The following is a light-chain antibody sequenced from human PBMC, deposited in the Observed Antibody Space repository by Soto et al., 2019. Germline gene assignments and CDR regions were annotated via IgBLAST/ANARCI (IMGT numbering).Light chain of an antibody. V-gene: IGLV2-14*01. J-gene: IGLJ1*01. CDR3: SSYTSSTTYV. CDR2: QVS. Sequence: QSVLTQPASVSGSPGQSIAISCTGTTSAVGAYNYVSWYQQHPGKAPKLMIYQVSIRLSGVSNRFSGSKSGKADSLTISGLQAEDEGDYYYSSYTSSTTYVFGSGTKVTVL. CDR1: TSAVGAYNY.